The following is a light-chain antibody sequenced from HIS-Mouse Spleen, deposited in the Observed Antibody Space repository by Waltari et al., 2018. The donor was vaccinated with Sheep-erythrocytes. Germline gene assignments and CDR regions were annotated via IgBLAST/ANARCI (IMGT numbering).Light chain of an antibody. CDR2: SNN. Sequence: QSVLTQPPSASGTPGQRFSIACSASSSNYGSNTVNWYQQPPGTAPQLLIYSNNQRPSGVPDRFSGSKSGTSASLAISGLQSEDEADYYCAAWDDSLNGRVFGGGTKLTVL. J-gene: IGLJ2*01. V-gene: IGLV1-44*01. CDR1: SSNYGSNT. CDR3: AAWDDSLNGRV.